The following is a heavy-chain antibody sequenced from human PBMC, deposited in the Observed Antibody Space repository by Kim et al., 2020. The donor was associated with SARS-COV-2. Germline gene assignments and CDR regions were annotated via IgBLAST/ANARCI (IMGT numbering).Heavy chain of an antibody. D-gene: IGHD6-19*01. V-gene: IGHV3-33*05. J-gene: IGHJ4*02. CDR3: ARGAVAGYFDY. Sequence: GGSLRLSCAASGFTFSSYGMHWVRQAPGKGLEWVAVISYDGSNKYYADSVKGRFTISRDNSKNTLYLQMNSLRAEDTAVYYCARGAVAGYFDYWGQGTLVTVSS. CDR2: ISYDGSNK. CDR1: GFTFSSYG.